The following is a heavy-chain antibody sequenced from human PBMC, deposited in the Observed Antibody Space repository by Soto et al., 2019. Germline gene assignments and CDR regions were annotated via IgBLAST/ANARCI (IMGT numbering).Heavy chain of an antibody. CDR2: LSWDRSTV. Sequence: GGSLRLSCVASGSSSDPFTMHWVRELPGKGLEWVAGLSWDRSTVAYADSVQGRFTISRDHAKNSVDLLMDSLRPEDTALYFCAVSSTDIVVLPSSIYFASWGPGTQVTVSS. CDR3: AVSSTDIVVLPSSIYFAS. J-gene: IGHJ4*02. D-gene: IGHD2-15*01. V-gene: IGHV3-9*02. CDR1: GSSSDPFT.